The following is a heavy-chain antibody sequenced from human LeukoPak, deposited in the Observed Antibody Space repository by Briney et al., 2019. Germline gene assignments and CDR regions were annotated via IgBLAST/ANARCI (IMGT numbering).Heavy chain of an antibody. D-gene: IGHD5-24*01. V-gene: IGHV1-24*01. CDR1: GYTLTELS. CDR3: ATGLQMRSSNFWFDP. J-gene: IGHJ5*02. Sequence: ASVKVSCKVSGYTLTELSMHWVRQAPGKGLEWMGGFDPEDGETIYAQKFQGRVTMTEDTSTDTAYMELGSLRSEDTAVYYCATGLQMRSSNFWFDPWGQGTLVTVSS. CDR2: FDPEDGET.